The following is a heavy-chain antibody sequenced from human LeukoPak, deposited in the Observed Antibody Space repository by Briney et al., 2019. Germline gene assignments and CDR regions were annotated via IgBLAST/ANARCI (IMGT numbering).Heavy chain of an antibody. CDR3: AKDPGGKYSRGVIANY. J-gene: IGHJ4*02. V-gene: IGHV3-23*01. CDR1: GFAFSSYA. Sequence: GGSLRLSCAASGFAFSSYAMSWVRQAPGKGLEWVSAISGSGGSTYYADSVKGRFTISRDNSKNTLYLQMNSLRAEDTAVYYCAKDPGGKYSRGVIANYWGQGTLVTVSS. D-gene: IGHD3-10*01. CDR2: ISGSGGST.